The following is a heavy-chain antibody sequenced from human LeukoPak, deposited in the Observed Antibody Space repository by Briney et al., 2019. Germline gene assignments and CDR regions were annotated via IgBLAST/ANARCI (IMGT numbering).Heavy chain of an antibody. Sequence: ASVKVSCKASGYAFTSNYIHWVRQAPGQGLEWMGMIYPRDGSTSYAQKFQGRVTVTRDTSTSTVRMELSGLRSEDTAVYYCARVAVITTARFDYWGQGTLVTVSS. CDR3: ARVAVITTARFDY. CDR1: GYAFTSNY. CDR2: IYPRDGST. J-gene: IGHJ4*02. D-gene: IGHD3-22*01. V-gene: IGHV1-46*01.